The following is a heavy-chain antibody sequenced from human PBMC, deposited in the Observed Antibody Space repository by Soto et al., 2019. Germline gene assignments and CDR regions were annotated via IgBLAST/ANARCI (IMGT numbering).Heavy chain of an antibody. V-gene: IGHV1-2*04. CDR2: INPNSGGT. CDR3: ARALYRSGWALWY. J-gene: IGHJ4*02. CDR1: GYTFTGYY. Sequence: QVQLVQSGAEVKKPGASVKVSCKASGYTFTGYYMHWVRQAPGQGLEWMGWINPNSGGTNYAQKFQGWVTMTRDTSISTAYMELSRLRADDTAVYYCARALYRSGWALWYWGQGTLVTVSS. D-gene: IGHD6-19*01.